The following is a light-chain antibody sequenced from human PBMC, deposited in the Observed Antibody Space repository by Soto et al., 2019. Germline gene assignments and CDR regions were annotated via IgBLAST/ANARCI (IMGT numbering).Light chain of an antibody. J-gene: IGKJ4*01. V-gene: IGKV1-39*01. Sequence: DIQMTQSPSSLSASVGDRVTITCRASQSISRYLNWYQHKPGKAPKLLIYAASRLQSGVPSRFSGSGSGTDFTLTISSLQPEDFATYYCQQSYSTPLTFGGGTKVDI. CDR1: QSISRY. CDR3: QQSYSTPLT. CDR2: AAS.